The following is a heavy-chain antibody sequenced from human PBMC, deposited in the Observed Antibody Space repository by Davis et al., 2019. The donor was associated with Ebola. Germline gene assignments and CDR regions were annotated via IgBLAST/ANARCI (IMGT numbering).Heavy chain of an antibody. J-gene: IGHJ4*02. CDR2: IYSGGST. V-gene: IGHV3-66*01. D-gene: IGHD2-15*01. CDR3: AREERWCSGGNCYYYFDY. CDR1: GFTVSSNY. Sequence: GGSLRLSCAASGFTVSSNYMSWVRQAPGKGLEWVSVIYSGGSTYYADSVKGRFTISRDNADNTLYLQLNNLRAEDTAVYYCAREERWCSGGNCYYYFDYWGQGTLVTVSS.